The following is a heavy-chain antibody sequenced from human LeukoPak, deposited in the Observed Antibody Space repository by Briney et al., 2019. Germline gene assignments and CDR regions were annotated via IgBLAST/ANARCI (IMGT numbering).Heavy chain of an antibody. V-gene: IGHV3-33*01. J-gene: IGHJ3*02. Sequence: QPGGSLRLSCAASGFSFSCCGMHWVRQAPGKGLDWVAVLWANGHNNYYADSVEGRFTISRDSSKNTLYLQMTSLRADDTAVYYCARKRAPFDGFDIWGRGTVVTVSS. CDR2: LWANGHNN. CDR1: GFSFSCCG. CDR3: ARKRAPFDGFDI. D-gene: IGHD4/OR15-4a*01.